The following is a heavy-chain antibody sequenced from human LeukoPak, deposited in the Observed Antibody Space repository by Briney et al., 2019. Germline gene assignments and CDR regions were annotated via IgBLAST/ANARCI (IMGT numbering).Heavy chain of an antibody. CDR3: ARNENSGWGYFDY. V-gene: IGHV3-23*01. CDR1: GFTFSSYA. Sequence: PGGSLRLSCAASGFTFSSYAMSWVRQAPGKGLEWVSTISGGGGSTYYADSVRGRFTISRDNSKDTLYLQMNSLRAEDTAVYYCARNENSGWGYFDYWGQGTLVTVSS. D-gene: IGHD5-12*01. CDR2: ISGGGGST. J-gene: IGHJ4*02.